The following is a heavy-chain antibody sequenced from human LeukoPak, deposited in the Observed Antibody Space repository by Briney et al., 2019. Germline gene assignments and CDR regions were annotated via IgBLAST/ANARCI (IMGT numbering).Heavy chain of an antibody. D-gene: IGHD5-18*01. CDR3: ARDRAGDSYEDY. Sequence: GGSLRLSCAASGFTFSSYWMHWVRQAPGKGLVWVSRINGDGSGTRYAESVKGRFTISRDNAKNTLYLQMNSLRAEDTAVYYCARDRAGDSYEDYWGQGTLVTVSS. CDR1: GFTFSSYW. V-gene: IGHV3-74*01. J-gene: IGHJ4*02. CDR2: INGDGSGT.